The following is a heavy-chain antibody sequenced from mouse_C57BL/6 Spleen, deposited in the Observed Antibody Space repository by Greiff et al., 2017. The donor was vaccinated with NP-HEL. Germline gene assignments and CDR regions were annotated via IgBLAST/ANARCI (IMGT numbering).Heavy chain of an antibody. CDR2: ISSGGSYT. CDR1: GFTFSSYG. D-gene: IGHD1-1*01. Sequence: EVQVVESGGDLVKPGGSLKLSCAASGFTFSSYGMSWVRQTPDKRLEWVATISSGGSYTYYPDSVKGRFTISRDNAKNTLYLQMSSLKSEDTAMYYCARQLPGVYYFDYWGQGTTLTVSS. J-gene: IGHJ2*01. V-gene: IGHV5-6*01. CDR3: ARQLPGVYYFDY.